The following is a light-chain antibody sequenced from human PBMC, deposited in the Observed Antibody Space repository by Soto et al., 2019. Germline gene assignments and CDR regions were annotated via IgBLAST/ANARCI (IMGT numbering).Light chain of an antibody. J-gene: IGKJ3*01. V-gene: IGKV2-28*01. CDR3: MQALQTPLT. Sequence: DIVMTQSPLSLPVTPGEPASISCRSSQSLLHSNGYNYLDWYLQKPGQSPQLLIYLGSNRASGVPDRFSGSGSGTDFTLKISRVDAEDVGVYYCMQALQTPLTFGPGTKVDSK. CDR1: QSLLHSNGYNY. CDR2: LGS.